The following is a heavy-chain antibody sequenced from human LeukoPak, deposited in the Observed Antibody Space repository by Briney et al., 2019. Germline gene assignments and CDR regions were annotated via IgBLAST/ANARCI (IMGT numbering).Heavy chain of an antibody. Sequence: PSETLSLTCTVSGGSISSDYCSWILQPAGKGLQWLGRSYTSGSPSYNPSLKGRVTMSVDTSKNQFSLRLSSVTAADTAVYYCARSGGSGFQLDNWGQGTLVTVSS. J-gene: IGHJ4*02. CDR1: GGSISSDY. D-gene: IGHD3-16*01. V-gene: IGHV4-4*07. CDR3: ARSGGSGFQLDN. CDR2: SYTSGSP.